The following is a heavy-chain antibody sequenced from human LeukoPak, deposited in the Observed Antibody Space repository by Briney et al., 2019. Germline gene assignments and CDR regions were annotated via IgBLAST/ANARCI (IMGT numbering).Heavy chain of an antibody. J-gene: IGHJ5*01. CDR1: GGSISSYY. D-gene: IGHD2-2*01. V-gene: IGHV4-59*01. Sequence: SETLSLTCTVSGGSISSYYWSWIRQPPGKGLEWIRYMYYSGITNYNPPLKSRVTISVDTSKSQISLNLRSVTAADTAVYYCARHAIDVVVVPAASNWFDPWGQGTLVTVSS. CDR2: MYYSGIT. CDR3: ARHAIDVVVVPAASNWFDP.